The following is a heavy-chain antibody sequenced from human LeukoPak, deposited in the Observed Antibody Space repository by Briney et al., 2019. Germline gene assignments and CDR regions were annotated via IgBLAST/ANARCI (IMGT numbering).Heavy chain of an antibody. CDR1: GFTFSSYA. V-gene: IGHV3-23*01. CDR2: ISGSGGST. J-gene: IGHJ6*02. D-gene: IGHD3-9*01. Sequence: QTGGFLRLSCAASGFTFSSYAMSWVRQAPGKGPEWVSAISGSGGSTYYADSVKGRFTISRDNSKNTLYLQMNSLRVFFFKQKTASEVLTGYYDPYYYGMDVWGQGTTVTVS. CDR3: SEVLTGYYDPYYYGMDV.